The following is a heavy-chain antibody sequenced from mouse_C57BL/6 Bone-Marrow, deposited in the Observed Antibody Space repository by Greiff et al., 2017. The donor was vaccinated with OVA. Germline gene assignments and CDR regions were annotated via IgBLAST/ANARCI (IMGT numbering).Heavy chain of an antibody. Sequence: VHVKQPGPELVKPGASVKIPCKASGYTFTDYNMDWVKQSPGKSLEWIGDINPNNGGTIYNQKFKGKATLTVDKSSSTAYMELRSLTSEDTAVYYCARDYDGYYDYWGQGTTLTVSS. CDR3: ARDYDGYYDY. CDR2: INPNNGGT. CDR1: GYTFTDYN. D-gene: IGHD2-3*01. V-gene: IGHV1-18*01. J-gene: IGHJ2*01.